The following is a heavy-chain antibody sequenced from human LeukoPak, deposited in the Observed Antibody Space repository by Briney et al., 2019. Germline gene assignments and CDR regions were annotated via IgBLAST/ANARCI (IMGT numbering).Heavy chain of an antibody. CDR2: IIPIFGTA. J-gene: IGHJ3*02. V-gene: IGHV1-69*13. CDR1: GGTFSSYA. D-gene: IGHD3-16*02. Sequence: SVKVSCKASGGTFSSYAISWVRQAPGEGLEWMGGIIPIFGTANYAQKFQGRVTITADESTSTAYMELSSLRSEDTAVYYCARDGLDDYVWGSYRDDAFDIWGQGTMVTVSS. CDR3: ARDGLDDYVWGSYRDDAFDI.